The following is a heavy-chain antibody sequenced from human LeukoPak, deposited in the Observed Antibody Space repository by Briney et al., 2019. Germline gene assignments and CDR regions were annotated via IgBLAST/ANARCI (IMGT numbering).Heavy chain of an antibody. CDR1: GYTFTSYY. CDR3: ARVGELRYFDWLFDN. CDR2: IIPIFGTA. J-gene: IGHJ4*02. Sequence: GASVKVSCKASGYTFTSYYMHWVRQAPGQGLEWMGGIIPIFGTANYAQKFQGRVTITADESTSTAYMELSSLRSEDTAVYYCARVGELRYFDWLFDNWGQGTLVTVSS. V-gene: IGHV1-69*13. D-gene: IGHD3-9*01.